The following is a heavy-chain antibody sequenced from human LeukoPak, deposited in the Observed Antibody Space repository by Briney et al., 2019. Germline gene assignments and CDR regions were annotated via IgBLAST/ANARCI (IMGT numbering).Heavy chain of an antibody. CDR3: ARHYIQPPHYFDY. CDR1: GGSISSYY. CDR2: IYYTGST. J-gene: IGHJ4*02. D-gene: IGHD2-2*01. Sequence: PSETLSLTCTVSGGSISSYYWSWIRQPPGKGLEWIGFIYYTGSTHYNTFLKSRVTVSIDTSKNQFSLELSAVTAADTAVYYCARHYIQPPHYFDYWGQGTLVTVSS. V-gene: IGHV4-59*08.